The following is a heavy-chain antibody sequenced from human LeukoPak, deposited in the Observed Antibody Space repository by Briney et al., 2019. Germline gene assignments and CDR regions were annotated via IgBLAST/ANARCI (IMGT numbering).Heavy chain of an antibody. CDR3: AKDLYDVSTGYFGGYGVDV. D-gene: IGHD3-9*01. CDR2: INSRGVNT. V-gene: IGHV3-23*01. Sequence: TGGSLRLSCAASGFIFSGSAMTWVRQAPGKGLEWVSTINSRGVNTYYADSVKGRFTISRDNSKNTVSLQMNSLRAEDTAIYYCAKDLYDVSTGYFGGYGVDVWGQGTTVTVSS. J-gene: IGHJ6*02. CDR1: GFIFSGSA.